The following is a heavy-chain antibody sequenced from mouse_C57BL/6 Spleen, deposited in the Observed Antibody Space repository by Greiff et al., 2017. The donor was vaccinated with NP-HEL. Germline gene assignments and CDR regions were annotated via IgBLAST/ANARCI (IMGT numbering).Heavy chain of an antibody. V-gene: IGHV1-50*01. Sequence: QVQLQQPGAELVKPGASVKLSCKASGYTFTSYWMQWVKQRPGQGLEWIGEVDPSDSYTNYNQKFKGKATLTVDTSSSTAYMQLSSLTSEDSAVYYCARRSNDGYYRMDYWGQGTSVTVSS. CDR1: GYTFTSYW. CDR2: VDPSDSYT. D-gene: IGHD2-3*01. J-gene: IGHJ4*01. CDR3: ARRSNDGYYRMDY.